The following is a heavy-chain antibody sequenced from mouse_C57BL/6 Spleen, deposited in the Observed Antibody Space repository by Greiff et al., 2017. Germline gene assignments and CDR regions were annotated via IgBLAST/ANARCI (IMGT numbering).Heavy chain of an antibody. D-gene: IGHD1-1*01. CDR2: IYPGDGDT. CDR3: ARYPITTVVATGYFDV. Sequence: QVQLQQSGAELVKPGASVKISCKASGYAFSSYWMNWVKQRPGKGLEWIGQIYPGDGDTNYNGKFKGKATLTAAKSSSTAYMQLSSLTSEDSAVYFCARYPITTVVATGYFDVWGTGTTVTVSS. V-gene: IGHV1-80*01. J-gene: IGHJ1*03. CDR1: GYAFSSYW.